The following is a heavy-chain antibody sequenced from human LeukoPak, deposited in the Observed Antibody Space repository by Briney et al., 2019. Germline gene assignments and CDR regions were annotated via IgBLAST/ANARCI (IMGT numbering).Heavy chain of an antibody. J-gene: IGHJ4*02. CDR3: AKGDVSVTREFDH. CDR1: GFIFSTYS. Sequence: PGGSLRLSRTASGFIFSTYSMIWVRQAPGKGLEWVSSISSGSSNIYYADSVKGRFTISRDNAQNSLYLQMNSLRAEDTAVYYCAKGDVSVTREFDHWGQGTLVTVSS. D-gene: IGHD7-27*01. CDR2: ISSGSSNI. V-gene: IGHV3-21*01.